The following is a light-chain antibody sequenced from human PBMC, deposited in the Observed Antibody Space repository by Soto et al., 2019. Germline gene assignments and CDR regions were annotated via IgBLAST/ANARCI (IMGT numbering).Light chain of an antibody. J-gene: IGKJ1*01. V-gene: IGKV3-20*01. CDR1: QSVGSSY. CDR2: GAS. CDR3: QQYGSSPRT. Sequence: EIVLTQSPGTLSLSPGERATLSCRASQSVGSSYLAWYQQKPGQAPRLLISGASSRATGIPDRFSGSGSGTDFTLTISRVEPEDFAVYYCQQYGSSPRTFGQGTKVEIK.